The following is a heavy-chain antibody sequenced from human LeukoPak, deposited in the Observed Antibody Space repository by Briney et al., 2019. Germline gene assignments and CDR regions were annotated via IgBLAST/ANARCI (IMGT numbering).Heavy chain of an antibody. J-gene: IGHJ4*02. Sequence: ASVKVSCKASGYTFTTLDINWVRQATGQGLEWMGWINPNSGNRGYAQKFQGGVTITRDTSISTAYMELSSLRSEDTAVYYCARVDGSPDYWGQGTLVTVSS. CDR2: INPNSGNR. V-gene: IGHV1-8*03. D-gene: IGHD2-15*01. CDR1: GYTFTTLD. CDR3: ARVDGSPDY.